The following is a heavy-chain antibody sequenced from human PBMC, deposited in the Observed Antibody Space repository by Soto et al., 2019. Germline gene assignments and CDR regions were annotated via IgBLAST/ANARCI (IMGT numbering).Heavy chain of an antibody. V-gene: IGHV4-39*01. J-gene: IGHJ6*02. CDR3: VRLYASGSYSFYGVDV. Sequence: QLQLQESGPGLVKPSETLSLTCSVSGGSISSSSYYWGWIRQPPGKGLEWIGNIFYSGITYYNPSLKSRVAMSVDTSKNQFSLRLTSVTAADTALYYCVRLYASGSYSFYGVDVWGQGTTVTVSS. D-gene: IGHD3-10*01. CDR1: GGSISSSSYY. CDR2: IFYSGIT.